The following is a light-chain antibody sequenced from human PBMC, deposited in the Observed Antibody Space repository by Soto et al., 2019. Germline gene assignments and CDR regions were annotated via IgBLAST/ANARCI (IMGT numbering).Light chain of an antibody. J-gene: IGKJ2*01. Sequence: VLTQSPGTLSLSPGERATLSCRASQSVSSSLAWYQKKPGQAPRLLIYGASSRATGIPDRFSGSGSGTDFTLTISRLEPEDFAVYYCQQCSSSPLMYTFGHGTKLEIK. CDR3: QQCSSSPLMYT. CDR2: GAS. CDR1: QSVSSS. V-gene: IGKV3-20*01.